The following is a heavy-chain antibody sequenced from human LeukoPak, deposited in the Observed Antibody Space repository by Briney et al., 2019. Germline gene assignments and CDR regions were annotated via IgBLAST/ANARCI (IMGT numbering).Heavy chain of an antibody. Sequence: GGSLRLSCAASGFPFNIYSMNWFRQAPGKGREWISYLSRSTTIIYYEDSVKGRFTISRDNAKNSLYLQMNSLRAEDTALYYCARSGWYDDFDYLGQGTLVTVSS. CDR1: GFPFNIYS. CDR2: LSRSTTII. D-gene: IGHD6-19*01. J-gene: IGHJ4*02. V-gene: IGHV3-48*01. CDR3: ARSGWYDDFDY.